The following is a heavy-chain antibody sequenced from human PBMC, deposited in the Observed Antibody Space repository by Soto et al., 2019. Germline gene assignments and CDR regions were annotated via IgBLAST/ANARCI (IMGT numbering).Heavy chain of an antibody. Sequence: PSETLSLTCAVYGGSFSGYYWSWIRQPPGKGLEWIGEINHSGSTNYNPSLKSRVTISVDTSKNQFSLNLSSVTAADTAVYYCARTTTVTNYGYYDYYMDVWGKGTTVTVSS. CDR1: GGSFSGYY. V-gene: IGHV4-34*01. CDR2: INHSGST. CDR3: ARTTTVTNYGYYDYYMDV. J-gene: IGHJ6*03. D-gene: IGHD4-17*01.